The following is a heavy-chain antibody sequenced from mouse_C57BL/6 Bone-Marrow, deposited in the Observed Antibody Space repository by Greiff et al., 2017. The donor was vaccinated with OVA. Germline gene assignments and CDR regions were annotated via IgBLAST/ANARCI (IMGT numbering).Heavy chain of an antibody. J-gene: IGHJ1*03. CDR1: GYAFSSFW. D-gene: IGHD1-1*01. Sequence: VQLQESGPELVQPGASVKISCMASGYAFSSFWLNWVKQRPGKGLEWIGRIYPGDGDTIYNGKFKGKATLTADKSSSTAYMKLSCLTTEDSAVYFGASRGETLGVYYNDSKGYFDVWGTGTTVTVSS. V-gene: IGHV1-82*01. CDR3: ASRGETLGVYYNDSKGYFDV. CDR2: IYPGDGDT.